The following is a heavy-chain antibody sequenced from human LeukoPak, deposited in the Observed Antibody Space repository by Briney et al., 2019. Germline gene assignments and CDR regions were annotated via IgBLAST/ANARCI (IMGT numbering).Heavy chain of an antibody. V-gene: IGHV1-2*04. Sequence: GASVKVSCKASGYTITGYYMHWVRQAPGRGLEWMGWINPNSGGTNYAQKFQGWVTMTRDTSISTAYMELSRLRSDDTAVYYCAREKGDTAIFDYWGQGTLVTVSS. D-gene: IGHD5-18*01. J-gene: IGHJ4*02. CDR1: GYTITGYY. CDR3: AREKGDTAIFDY. CDR2: INPNSGGT.